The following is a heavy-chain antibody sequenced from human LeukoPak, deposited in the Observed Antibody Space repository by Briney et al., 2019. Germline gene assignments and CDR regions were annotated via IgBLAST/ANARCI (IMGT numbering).Heavy chain of an antibody. CDR3: ARDRSPYYDFWSGHKEGNWFDP. D-gene: IGHD3-3*01. CDR2: IYTSGST. V-gene: IGHV4-4*07. CDR1: GGSISSYY. Sequence: SSETLSLTCTVSGGSISSYYWSWIRQPAGKGLEWIGRIYTSGSTNYNPSLKSRVTMSVDTSKNRFSLKLSSVTAADTAVYYCARDRSPYYDFWSGHKEGNWFDPWGQGTLVTVSS. J-gene: IGHJ5*02.